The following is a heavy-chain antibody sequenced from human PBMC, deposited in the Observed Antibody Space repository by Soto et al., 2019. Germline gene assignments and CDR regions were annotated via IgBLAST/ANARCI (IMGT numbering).Heavy chain of an antibody. J-gene: IGHJ4*02. CDR3: AKGSSDGCYSPTGD. Sequence: EVQLLDSGGGLVQPGGSLRLSCAASGFTFSNYAMSWVRQAPGKGLEWVSVICGSGDTTYYGDSVKGRFTISRDNSKDTLYLQANSLRAEDTAVYYCAKGSSDGCYSPTGDWGQGTLVTVSS. CDR1: GFTFSNYA. V-gene: IGHV3-23*01. CDR2: ICGSGDTT. D-gene: IGHD2-15*01.